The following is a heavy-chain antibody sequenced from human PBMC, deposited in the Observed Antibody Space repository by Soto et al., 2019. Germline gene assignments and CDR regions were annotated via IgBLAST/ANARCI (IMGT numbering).Heavy chain of an antibody. CDR2: ISYDGSNK. CDR1: GFTFSSYG. J-gene: IGHJ6*02. V-gene: IGHV3-30*18. CDR3: AKERSCTTTSCYRIPPPTDYYYDMDV. Sequence: QVQLVESGGGVVQPGRSLRLSCAASGFTFSSYGMHWVRQAPGKGLEWVAVISYDGSNKYYADSVKGRFTISRDNSKYSLFLQMSSLRAEDTAMYYCAKERSCTTTSCYRIPPPTDYYYDMDVWGQGTSVTVSS. D-gene: IGHD2-2*01.